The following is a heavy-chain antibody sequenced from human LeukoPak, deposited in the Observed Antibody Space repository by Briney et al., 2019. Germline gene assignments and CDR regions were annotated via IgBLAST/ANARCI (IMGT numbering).Heavy chain of an antibody. CDR2: INHSGST. CDR3: ARGRLGLHYFDY. Sequence: SETLSLTCAVYGGSFSGYYWSWIRQTPGKGLEWIGEINHSGSTDYNPSLKSRVTISVDTSKNQFSLKLSSVTAADTAVYYCARGRLGLHYFDYWGQGTLVTVSS. V-gene: IGHV4-34*01. J-gene: IGHJ4*02. D-gene: IGHD3-16*01. CDR1: GGSFSGYY.